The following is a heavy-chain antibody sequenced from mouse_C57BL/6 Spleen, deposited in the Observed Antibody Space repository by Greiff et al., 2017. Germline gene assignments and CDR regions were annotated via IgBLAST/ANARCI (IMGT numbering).Heavy chain of an antibody. D-gene: IGHD1-1*01. CDR3: ARLITTVVGEGYFDV. V-gene: IGHV5-6*01. J-gene: IGHJ1*03. CDR2: ISSGVSYT. Sequence: EVHLVESGGDLVKPGGSLKLSCAASGFTFSSYGMSWVRQTPDKRLEWVATISSGVSYTYYPDSVKGRFTISRDNAKNTLYLQMSSLKSEDTAMYYCARLITTVVGEGYFDVWGTGTTVTVSS. CDR1: GFTFSSYG.